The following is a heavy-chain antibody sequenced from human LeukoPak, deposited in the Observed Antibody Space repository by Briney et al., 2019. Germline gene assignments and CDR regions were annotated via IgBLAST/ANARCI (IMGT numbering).Heavy chain of an antibody. J-gene: IGHJ4*02. V-gene: IGHV1-2*02. CDR3: ARGRMGYGDSDY. D-gene: IGHD4-17*01. CDR2: INPNSGGT. CDR1: GYTFTGYY. Sequence: ASVKVSCKASGYTFTGYYMHWVRQAPGRGLEWMGWINPNSGGTNYAQKFQGRVTMTRDTSISTAYMELSRLRSDDTAAYYCARGRMGYGDSDYWGQGTLVTVSS.